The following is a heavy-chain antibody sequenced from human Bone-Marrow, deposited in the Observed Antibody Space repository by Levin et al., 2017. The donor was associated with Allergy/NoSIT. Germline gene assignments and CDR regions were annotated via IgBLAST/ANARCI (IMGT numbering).Heavy chain of an antibody. V-gene: IGHV3-21*01. D-gene: IGHD2-15*01. J-gene: IGHJ4*02. Sequence: RAGGSLRLSCAASGITFSTYSMNWVRQAPGKGLEWVSSIGSSSSYIYYADSVKGRFTISRDNAKNSLSLQMNSLRAEDTAVYYCASGFCRGGDCYSYDYWGQGTLVTVSS. CDR2: IGSSSSYI. CDR3: ASGFCRGGDCYSYDY. CDR1: GITFSTYS.